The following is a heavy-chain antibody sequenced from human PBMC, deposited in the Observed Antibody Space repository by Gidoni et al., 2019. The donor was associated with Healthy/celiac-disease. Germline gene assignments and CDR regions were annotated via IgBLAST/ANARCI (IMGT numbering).Heavy chain of an antibody. Sequence: QVQLQESGPGLVRPSQTLSLTCTVPGGSISSGGYYWSWIRQHPGKGLEWIGYIYYSGSTYYNPSLKSLVTISVDTSKNQFSLKLSSVTAADTAVYYCARGWGYGVAFDIWGQGTMVTVSS. J-gene: IGHJ3*02. V-gene: IGHV4-31*01. CDR3: ARGWGYGVAFDI. CDR1: GGSISSGGYY. D-gene: IGHD5-12*01. CDR2: IYYSGST.